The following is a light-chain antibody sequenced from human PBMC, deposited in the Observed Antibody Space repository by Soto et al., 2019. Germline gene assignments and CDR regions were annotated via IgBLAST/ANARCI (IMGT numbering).Light chain of an antibody. Sequence: QSVLSQPASVSGTPGQSITISCTGINSGVVNYEYVSWYQQLPDKAPKLIIYEGRERPSGVSDRFSGSKSDNAASLTISALQTEDEAEYFCLSYGKVFGTGTKVTVL. CDR2: EGR. CDR3: LSYGKV. CDR1: NSGVVNYEY. J-gene: IGLJ1*01. V-gene: IGLV2-23*01.